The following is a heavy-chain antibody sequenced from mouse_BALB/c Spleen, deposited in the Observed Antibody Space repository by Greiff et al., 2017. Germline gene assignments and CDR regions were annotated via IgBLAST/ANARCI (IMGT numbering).Heavy chain of an antibody. D-gene: IGHD2-14*01. CDR3: ARSDRRYAMDY. CDR1: GYSFTGYY. J-gene: IGHJ4*01. CDR2: ISCYNGAT. V-gene: IGHV1S34*01. Sequence: LVKPGASVKISCKASGYSFTGYYMHWVKQSHGKSLEWIGYISCYNGATSYNQKFKGKATFTVDTSSSTAYMQFNSLTSEDSAVYYCARSDRRYAMDYWGQGTSVTVSS.